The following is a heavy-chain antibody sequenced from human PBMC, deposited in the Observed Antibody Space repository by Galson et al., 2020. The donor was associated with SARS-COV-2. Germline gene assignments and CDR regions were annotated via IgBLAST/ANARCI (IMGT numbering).Heavy chain of an antibody. Sequence: GESLKISCAASGFTFSDYYMSWIRQAPGKGLEWVSYISSSGSTIYYADSVKGRFTISRDNAKNSLYLQMNSLRAEDTAVYYCAKFSVLGRYQPGRGDNWFDPWGQGTLVTVSS. CDR2: ISSSGSTI. D-gene: IGHD2-2*01. J-gene: IGHJ5*02. CDR1: GFTFSDYY. CDR3: AKFSVLGRYQPGRGDNWFDP. V-gene: IGHV3-11*01.